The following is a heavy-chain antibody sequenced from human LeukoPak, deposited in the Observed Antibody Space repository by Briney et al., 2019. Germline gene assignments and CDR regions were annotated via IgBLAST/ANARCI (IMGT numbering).Heavy chain of an antibody. J-gene: IGHJ4*02. CDR3: ARDQNCFDTTTYYGIDC. CDR1: VYSFTAYY. Sequence: ASVTVSFKSSVYSFTAYYIHWVRQAPGQGLAWVGWINPNTGTTNYAQKNQDRVTMTRDTTISTAYRGMSRLRSDDTAVYLGARDQNCFDTTTYYGIDCWGQGTLVTASS. CDR2: INPNTGTT. V-gene: IGHV1-2*02. D-gene: IGHD1-1*01.